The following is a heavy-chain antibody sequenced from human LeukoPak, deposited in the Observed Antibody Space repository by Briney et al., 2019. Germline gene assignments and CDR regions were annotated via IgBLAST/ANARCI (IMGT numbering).Heavy chain of an antibody. CDR1: GGSFSGYY. D-gene: IGHD3-10*01. Sequence: PSETLSLTCAVYGGSFSGYYWSWIRQPPGKGLEWIGEINHSGSTNYNPSLKSRVTISVDTSKNQFSLKLSSVTAADTAVYYCARSGSRRYYFDYWGQGTLVTVSP. J-gene: IGHJ4*02. CDR3: ARSGSRRYYFDY. CDR2: INHSGST. V-gene: IGHV4-34*01.